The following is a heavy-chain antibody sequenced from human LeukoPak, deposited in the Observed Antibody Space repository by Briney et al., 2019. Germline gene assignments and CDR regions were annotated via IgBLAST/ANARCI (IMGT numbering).Heavy chain of an antibody. CDR2: ISYDGSNK. J-gene: IGHJ4*02. V-gene: IGHV3-30*03. D-gene: IGHD3-10*01. CDR1: GFTFSSYG. Sequence: TGGSLRLSCAASGFTFSSYGMHWVRQAPGKGLEWVAVISYDGSNKYYADSVKGRFTISRDNSKNTLYLQMNSLRAEDTAVYYCAGGYGSGRYPFDYWGQGTLATVSS. CDR3: AGGYGSGRYPFDY.